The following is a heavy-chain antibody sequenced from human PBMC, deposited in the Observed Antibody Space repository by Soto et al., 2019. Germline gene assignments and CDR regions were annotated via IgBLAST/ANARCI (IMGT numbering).Heavy chain of an antibody. CDR3: ASGDTAMVNYFDY. J-gene: IGHJ4*02. D-gene: IGHD5-18*01. CDR2: IIPILGIA. CDR1: GGTFSIYT. Sequence: SVKVSCKASGGTFSIYTISWVRRAPGQGLEWMGRIIPILGIANYAQKFQGRVTITADKSTSTAYMELSSLRSEDTAVYYCASGDTAMVNYFDYWGQGTLVTVSS. V-gene: IGHV1-69*02.